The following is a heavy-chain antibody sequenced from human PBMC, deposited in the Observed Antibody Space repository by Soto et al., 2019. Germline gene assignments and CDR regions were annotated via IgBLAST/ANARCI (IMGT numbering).Heavy chain of an antibody. Sequence: PGGSLRLSCATSGFIFSDYYMHWICQAPGKGLEWISYISGNGRIIQYADSAKGRFTISRDNAQNSLYLQMNSLRAEDTAVYYCARDQLYYNDISGRPLNAFDVWGQGTMVTVSS. V-gene: IGHV3-11*04. CDR1: GFIFSDYY. CDR2: ISGNGRII. D-gene: IGHD3-22*01. CDR3: ARDQLYYNDISGRPLNAFDV. J-gene: IGHJ3*01.